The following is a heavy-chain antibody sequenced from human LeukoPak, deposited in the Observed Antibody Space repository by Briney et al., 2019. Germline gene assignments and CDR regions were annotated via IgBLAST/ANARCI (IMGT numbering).Heavy chain of an antibody. Sequence: ASVKVSCKASGYTFTGYYMHWVRQAPGQGLEWMGWMNPDSGDTNYVQKFQGRVTMTRDTSIPTAYMELSRLTSDDTAVYYCARENDRAMVNELDFWGQGTLVTVSS. CDR3: ARENDRAMVNELDF. J-gene: IGHJ4*02. CDR2: MNPDSGDT. D-gene: IGHD5-18*01. CDR1: GYTFTGYY. V-gene: IGHV1-2*02.